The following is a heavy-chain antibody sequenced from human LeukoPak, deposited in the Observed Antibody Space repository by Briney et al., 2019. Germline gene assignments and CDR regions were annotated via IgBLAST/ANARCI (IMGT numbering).Heavy chain of an antibody. CDR2: ISGSGGST. D-gene: IGHD5-18*01. CDR3: ANETYSYGPINWFDP. J-gene: IGHJ5*02. V-gene: IGHV3-23*01. CDR1: GFTFSSYA. Sequence: GGSLRLSCAASGFTFSSYAMSWVRQAPGKGLEWVSAISGSGGSTYYADSVKGRFTISRDNSKNTLYLQMNSLRAEDTAVYYCANETYSYGPINWFDPWGQGTLVTVCS.